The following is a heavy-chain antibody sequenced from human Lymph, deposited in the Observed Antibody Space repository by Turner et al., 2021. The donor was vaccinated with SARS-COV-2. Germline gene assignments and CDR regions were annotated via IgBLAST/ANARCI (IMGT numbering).Heavy chain of an antibody. CDR2: ISCDGVNK. CDR1: GFTFSSYG. J-gene: IGHJ4*02. CDR3: AKGPWYYYDSSGLPYYFDY. V-gene: IGHV3-30*18. Sequence: QVQLVESGGGVVQPGMSLRLSCAASGFTFSSYGMHWVRQAPGKGLEWVAVISCDGVNKYYTDSVKGRFTISRDNSNNTLYLQMNSLRAEDTAVYYCAKGPWYYYDSSGLPYYFDYWGQGTLVTVSS. D-gene: IGHD3-22*01.